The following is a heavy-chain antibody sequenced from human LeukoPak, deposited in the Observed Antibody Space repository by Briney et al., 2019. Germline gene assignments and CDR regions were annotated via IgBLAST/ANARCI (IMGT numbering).Heavy chain of an antibody. CDR2: MNPNSGNT. D-gene: IGHD3-9*01. CDR3: ARVREYDILTGYYSFDY. Sequence: ASVKVSCKASGYTFTSYDINWVRQATGQGLEWMGWMNPNSGNTGYAQKFQGRVTMTRNTSISTAYMELSSLRSEGTAVYYCARVREYDILTGYYSFDYWGQGTLVTVSS. J-gene: IGHJ4*02. V-gene: IGHV1-8*01. CDR1: GYTFTSYD.